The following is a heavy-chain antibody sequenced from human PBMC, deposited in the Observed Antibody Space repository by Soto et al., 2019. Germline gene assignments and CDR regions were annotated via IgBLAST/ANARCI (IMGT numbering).Heavy chain of an antibody. D-gene: IGHD5-18*01. Sequence: SVKVSCKASGGTFSSYAISWVRQAPGQGLEWMGGIIPIFGTANYAQKFQGRVTITADESTSTAYMELSSLRSEDTAVYYCARDEQPVKQLWFPVYWGQGTLVTVSS. V-gene: IGHV1-69*13. CDR1: GGTFSSYA. CDR3: ARDEQPVKQLWFPVY. J-gene: IGHJ4*02. CDR2: IIPIFGTA.